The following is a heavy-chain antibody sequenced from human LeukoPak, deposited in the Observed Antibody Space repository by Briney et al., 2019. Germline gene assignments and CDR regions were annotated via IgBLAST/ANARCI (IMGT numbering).Heavy chain of an antibody. CDR3: ARDLSVVVPAAPYGCFDL. Sequence: TGGSLRLSCAASGFTFSSYSMHWVRQAPGKGLEWVSSISSSSSYIYYADSVKGRFTISRDNAKNSLYLQMNSLRAEDTAVYYCARDLSVVVPAAPYGCFDLWGRGTLVTVSS. CDR2: ISSSSSYI. J-gene: IGHJ2*01. CDR1: GFTFSSYS. V-gene: IGHV3-21*01. D-gene: IGHD2-2*01.